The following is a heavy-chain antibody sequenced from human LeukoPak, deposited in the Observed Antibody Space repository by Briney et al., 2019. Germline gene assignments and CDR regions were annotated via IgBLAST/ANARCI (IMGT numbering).Heavy chain of an antibody. CDR3: ARGHRATPFDP. CDR2: IYHSGST. Sequence: PSETLSLTCVVSGGSISSGGYSWSLIRQPPGKGLEWIGYIYHSGSTYYNPSLKSRVTISVDRSKNQFSLKLSSVTAADTAVYYCARGHRATPFDPWGQGTLVTVSS. J-gene: IGHJ5*02. CDR1: GGSISSGGYS. V-gene: IGHV4-30-2*01.